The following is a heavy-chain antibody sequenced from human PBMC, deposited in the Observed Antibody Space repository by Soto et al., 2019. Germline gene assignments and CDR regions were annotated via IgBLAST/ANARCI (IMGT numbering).Heavy chain of an antibody. CDR1: GYSFTSYW. CDR3: ARRGIAAAGNQLNWFDP. CDR2: IYPGDSDT. Sequence: GESLKISCKGSGYSFTSYWIGWVRQMPGKGLEWMGIIYPGDSDTRYSPSFQGQVTTSADKSISTAYLQWSSLKASDTAMYYCARRGIAAAGNQLNWFDPWGQGTLVTVSS. J-gene: IGHJ5*02. V-gene: IGHV5-51*01. D-gene: IGHD6-13*01.